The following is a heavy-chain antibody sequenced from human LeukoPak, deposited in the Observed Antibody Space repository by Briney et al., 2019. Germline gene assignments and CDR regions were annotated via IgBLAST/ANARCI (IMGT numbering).Heavy chain of an antibody. CDR3: AQDAPQVPPAVVLAF. CDR1: GFTLTDNY. Sequence: GRSLRLSCAASGFTLTDNYMSCGPDAPGEGLGRVSVMYSGGDTYYTNSVKGRVTFSRDISKNTISLQMNGLRTERTPMYYSAQDAPQVPPAVVLAFWGQGTLVSVS. J-gene: IGHJ4*02. CDR2: MYSGGDT. V-gene: IGHV3-53*01. D-gene: IGHD2-2*01.